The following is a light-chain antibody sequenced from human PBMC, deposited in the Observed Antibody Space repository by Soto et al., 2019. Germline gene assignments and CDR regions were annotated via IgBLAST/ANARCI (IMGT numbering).Light chain of an antibody. Sequence: EIVLTHSPGTLSLSTWERATLSCRASQSVRSNLAWYQQKPGQAPRLIIYVASSRATGIPDRFSGSGSGTDFTLTISRLEPEDFAVYYCQQYGSSPRTFGQGTKVDI. CDR1: QSVRSN. J-gene: IGKJ1*01. CDR2: VAS. V-gene: IGKV3-20*01. CDR3: QQYGSSPRT.